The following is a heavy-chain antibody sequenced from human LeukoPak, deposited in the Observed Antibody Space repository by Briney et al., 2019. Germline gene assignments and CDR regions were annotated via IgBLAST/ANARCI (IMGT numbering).Heavy chain of an antibody. CDR2: ISWNSGSI. CDR3: AKDHDYGIYYFDY. J-gene: IGHJ4*02. CDR1: GFTFDDYA. Sequence: GGSLRLSCAASGFTFDDYAMHWVRHAPGKGLECGSGISWNSGSIGYADSVKGRFTISRDNAKNSLYLQMNSLRAEDTALYYCAKDHDYGIYYFDYWGQGTLVTVSS. V-gene: IGHV3-9*01. D-gene: IGHD4-17*01.